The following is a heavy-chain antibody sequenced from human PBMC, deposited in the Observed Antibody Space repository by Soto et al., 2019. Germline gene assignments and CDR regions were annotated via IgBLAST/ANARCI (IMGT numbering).Heavy chain of an antibody. V-gene: IGHV3-53*04. CDR3: ASRVGYSGYDYYFDY. J-gene: IGHJ4*02. CDR1: GFTVSSNY. D-gene: IGHD5-12*01. CDR2: IYSGGST. Sequence: GGSLRLSCAASGFTVSSNYMSWVRQAPGKGLEWVTVIYSGGSTDYADSVKGRFTISRHNSKNTLYLQMNSLRAEDTAVYYCASRVGYSGYDYYFDYWGQGTLVTVSS.